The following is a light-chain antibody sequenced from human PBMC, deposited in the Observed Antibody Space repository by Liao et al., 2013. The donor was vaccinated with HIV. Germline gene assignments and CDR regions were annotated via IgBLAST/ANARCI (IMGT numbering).Light chain of an antibody. Sequence: SYELTQPPSVSVSPGQTASITCSGDKLGNKYACWYQQRPGQSPVLVMYQDTSRPSGIPERFSGSNSGNTATLTISGTQPTDEADYYCQAWDGNTAIFGGGTKLTVL. CDR2: QDT. J-gene: IGLJ2*01. CDR1: KLGNKY. CDR3: QAWDGNTAI. V-gene: IGLV3-1*01.